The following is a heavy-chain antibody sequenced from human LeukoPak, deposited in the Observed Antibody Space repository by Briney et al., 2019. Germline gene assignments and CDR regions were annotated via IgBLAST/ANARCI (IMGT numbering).Heavy chain of an antibody. D-gene: IGHD2-2*01. J-gene: IGHJ6*02. Sequence: SQTLSLTCAISGDTVSCNSAAWNWIRQSPSRGLEWQGRTFYRSKWYNDYAVSVKSRITINPDTSKNQFSLQLNSVIPEDTAVYYCARGSPNLGFCSSTSCYYGMDVWGQGTTVTVSS. V-gene: IGHV6-1*01. CDR1: GDTVSCNSAA. CDR2: TFYRSKWYN. CDR3: ARGSPNLGFCSSTSCYYGMDV.